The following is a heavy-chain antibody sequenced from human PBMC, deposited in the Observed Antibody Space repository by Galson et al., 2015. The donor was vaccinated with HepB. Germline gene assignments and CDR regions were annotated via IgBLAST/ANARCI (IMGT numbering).Heavy chain of an antibody. V-gene: IGHV4-4*07. CDR1: GASVSHNC. D-gene: IGHD6-6*01. J-gene: IGHJ6*03. CDR3: ARAQGGYSSSSGGYYYYMDV. CDR2: LCTRGTT. Sequence: ETLSLTCAVSGASVSHNCWTWIRQPAGKGLEWIGRLCTRGTTKYNPSLMSRVTISVDTSKNQFSLKLSSVTAADTAVYYCARAQGGYSSSSGGYYYYMDVWGKGTTVTVSS.